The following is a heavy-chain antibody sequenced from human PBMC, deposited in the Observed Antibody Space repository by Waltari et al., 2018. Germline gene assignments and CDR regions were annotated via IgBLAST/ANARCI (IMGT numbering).Heavy chain of an antibody. Sequence: QVQLQESGPGLVKPSETLSLTCTVSGGSISSYYWSWIRQPPGKGLEWIGYIYYSGSTNYNPSLKSRVTISVDTSKNQFSLKLSSVTAADTAVYYCARARVTYFDYWGQGTLVTVSS. CDR3: ARARVTYFDY. V-gene: IGHV4-59*01. CDR2: IYYSGST. J-gene: IGHJ4*02. D-gene: IGHD4-4*01. CDR1: GGSISSYY.